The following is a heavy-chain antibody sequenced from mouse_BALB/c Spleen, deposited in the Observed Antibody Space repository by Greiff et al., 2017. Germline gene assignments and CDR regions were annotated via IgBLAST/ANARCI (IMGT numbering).Heavy chain of an antibody. D-gene: IGHD2-4*01. V-gene: IGHV3-8*02. J-gene: IGHJ2*01. CDR3: ARAIYYDYYYFDY. CDR2: ISYSGST. CDR1: GDSITSGY. Sequence: EVKLMESGPSLVKPSQTLSLTCSVTGDSITSGYWNWIRKFPGNKLEYMGYISYSGSTYYNPSLKSRISITRDTSKNQYYLQLNSVTTEDTATYYCARAIYYDYYYFDYWGQGTTLTVSS.